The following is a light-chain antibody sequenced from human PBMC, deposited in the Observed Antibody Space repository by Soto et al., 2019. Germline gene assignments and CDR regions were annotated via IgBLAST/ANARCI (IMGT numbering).Light chain of an antibody. V-gene: IGKV3-20*01. CDR1: HSVSSIY. CDR2: GAS. J-gene: IGKJ2*01. Sequence: EIVLTQSPGTLSLSPWERATLSCRASHSVSSIYLAWYQQKPGQAPRLLIYGASSRATGIPDRFSGSGSGTDFTLTISRLEPEDFAVYYCQQYVSSPPYTFGQGTKLEIK. CDR3: QQYVSSPPYT.